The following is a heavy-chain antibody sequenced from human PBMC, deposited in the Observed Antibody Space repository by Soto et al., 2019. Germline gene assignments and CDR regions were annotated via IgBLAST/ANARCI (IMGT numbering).Heavy chain of an antibody. CDR3: AREIDYYDSSGYYGNNNWFDP. D-gene: IGHD3-22*01. V-gene: IGHV1-69*01. CDR2: IIPIFGTA. Sequence: QVQLVQSGAEVKKPGSSVKVSCKASGGTFSSYAISWVRQAPGQGLEWMGGIIPIFGTANYAQKFQGRVTITADESTSTAYMELSSLRSEDTAVYYCAREIDYYDSSGYYGNNNWFDPWGQGTLVTVSS. CDR1: GGTFSSYA. J-gene: IGHJ5*02.